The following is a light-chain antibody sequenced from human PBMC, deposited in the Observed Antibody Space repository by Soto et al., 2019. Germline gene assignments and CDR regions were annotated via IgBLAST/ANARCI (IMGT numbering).Light chain of an antibody. CDR1: QSVSSN. J-gene: IGKJ4*01. CDR3: QQYGSSPPLT. Sequence: EIVMTQSPATLSVSPGERATLSCRASQSVSSNLAWYQQKPGQAPRLLIYAASNRATGIPDRFSGSGSGTDFTLIISRLEPEDFAVYYCQQYGSSPPLTFGGGTKVDIK. CDR2: AAS. V-gene: IGKV3-20*01.